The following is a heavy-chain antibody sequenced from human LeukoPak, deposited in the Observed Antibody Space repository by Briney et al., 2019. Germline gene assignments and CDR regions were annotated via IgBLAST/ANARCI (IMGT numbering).Heavy chain of an antibody. CDR3: ARGEQQLVPGYFDY. CDR1: GGSFSGYY. D-gene: IGHD6-13*01. CDR2: INHSGST. V-gene: IGHV4-34*01. J-gene: IGHJ4*02. Sequence: SSETLSLTCAAYGGSFSGYYWSWIRQPPGKGLEWIGEINHSGSTNYNPSLKSRVTISVDTSKNQCSLKLSSVTAADTAVYYWARGEQQLVPGYFDYGGQGTLVTVSS.